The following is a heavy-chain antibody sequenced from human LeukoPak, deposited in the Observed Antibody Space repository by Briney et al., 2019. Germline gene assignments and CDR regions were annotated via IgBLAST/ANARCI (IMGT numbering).Heavy chain of an antibody. CDR2: IYYSGST. J-gene: IGHJ5*02. V-gene: IGHV4-59*01. CDR3: ARDRGDWVLCSGGSCYAGGWFDP. D-gene: IGHD2-15*01. CDR1: GGSISSYY. Sequence: SETLSLTCTVSGGSISSYYWSWIRQPPGKGLEWIGYIYYSGSTNHNPSLKSRVTISVDTSKNQFSLKLSSVTAADTAVYYCARDRGDWVLCSGGSCYAGGWFDPWGQGTLVTVSS.